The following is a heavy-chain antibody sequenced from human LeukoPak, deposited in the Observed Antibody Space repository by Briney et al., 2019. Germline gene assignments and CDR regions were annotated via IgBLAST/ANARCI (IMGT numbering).Heavy chain of an antibody. V-gene: IGHV1-2*02. CDR3: ARDKGYSSSIRHRYGMDV. J-gene: IGHJ6*02. CDR1: GYTFSDYY. CDR2: INPNSGGT. Sequence: ASVKVSCKASGYTFSDYYMHWVRQAPGQGLEWMGGINPNSGGTNFAQKFQGRVTMTRDTSISTAYMELSRLRSDDTAAYYCARDKGYSSSIRHRYGMDVWGQGTTVTVSS. D-gene: IGHD6-19*01.